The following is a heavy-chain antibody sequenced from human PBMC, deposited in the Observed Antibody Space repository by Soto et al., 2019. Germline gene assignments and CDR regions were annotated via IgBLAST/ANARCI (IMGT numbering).Heavy chain of an antibody. CDR1: GGSISSYY. CDR2: IYYSGST. J-gene: IGHJ3*02. D-gene: IGHD3-16*02. V-gene: IGHV4-59*12. Sequence: SETLSLTCTVSGGSISSYYWSWIRQPPGKGLEWIGYIYYSGSTNYNPSLKSRVTISVDTSKNQFSLKLSSVTAADTAVYYCAAEYDYVWGSYRDDAFDIWGQGTMVTVSS. CDR3: AAEYDYVWGSYRDDAFDI.